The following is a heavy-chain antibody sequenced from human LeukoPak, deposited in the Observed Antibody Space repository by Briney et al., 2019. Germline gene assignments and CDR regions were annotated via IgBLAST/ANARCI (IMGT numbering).Heavy chain of an antibody. CDR1: GFSFSTHW. D-gene: IGHD3-22*01. CDR3: GSLTVVAKDH. Sequence: PGGSLRLSCAASGFSFSTHWMHWVRQAPGNGLVYVAQINSDGSATAYADSVKSRFTTSRDNANNRLYLEMISLRAEDTAVYYCGSLTVVAKDHWGQGTLVTVSS. V-gene: IGHV3-74*03. J-gene: IGHJ4*02. CDR2: INSDGSAT.